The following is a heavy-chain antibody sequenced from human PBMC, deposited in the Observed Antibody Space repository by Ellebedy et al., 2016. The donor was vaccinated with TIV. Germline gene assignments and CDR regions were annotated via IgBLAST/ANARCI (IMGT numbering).Heavy chain of an antibody. D-gene: IGHD5-24*01. CDR1: GYNFISYG. Sequence: ASVKVSCKASGYNFISYGISWVRQAPGQGLEWMGWISGFNGNTNFAQRFQGRVAMTRDTSVNTAYMEVSRLESDDTATYYCARVRRGSRGMDVWGQGTTVIVS. J-gene: IGHJ6*02. CDR3: ARVRRGSRGMDV. CDR2: ISGFNGNT. V-gene: IGHV1-18*01.